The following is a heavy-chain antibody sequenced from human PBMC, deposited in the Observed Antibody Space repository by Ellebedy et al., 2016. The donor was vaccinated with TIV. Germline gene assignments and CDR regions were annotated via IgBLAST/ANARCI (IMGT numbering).Heavy chain of an antibody. V-gene: IGHV4-39*01. Sequence: MPSETLSLTCTVSGGSISSSSYYWGWIRQPPGKGLEWIGSMYYSWSTYYNPSLKSRVTISVDTSKNQFSLKLISVTAADTAVYYCARQVEMATIFWFDPWGQGTLVTVSS. CDR1: GGSISSSSYY. J-gene: IGHJ5*02. CDR3: ARQVEMATIFWFDP. D-gene: IGHD5-24*01. CDR2: MYYSWST.